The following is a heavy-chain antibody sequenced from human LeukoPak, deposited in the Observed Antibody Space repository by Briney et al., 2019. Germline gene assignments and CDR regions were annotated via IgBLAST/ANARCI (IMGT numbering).Heavy chain of an antibody. CDR3: ASSWGGSYFLGFDN. Sequence: PGGSLLLFSADSGFTFCAYDRSSVRQVPGKGLEWVSGINWNGGCTGYADSVKGRFTISRDNAKNSLYLQMNSLRAEDTALYYCASSWGGSYFLGFDNWG. J-gene: IGHJ4*01. D-gene: IGHD3-10*01. V-gene: IGHV3-20*03. CDR1: GFTFCAYD. CDR2: INWNGGCT.